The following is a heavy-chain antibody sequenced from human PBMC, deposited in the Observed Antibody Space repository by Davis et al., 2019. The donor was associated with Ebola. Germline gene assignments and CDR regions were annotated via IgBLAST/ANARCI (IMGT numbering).Heavy chain of an antibody. CDR1: GFTFSSYW. Sequence: GESLKISCAASGFTFSSYWMSWVRQAPGKGLEWVANIKRDGSEKYYVDSVKGRFTISRDNAKNSLYLQMNSLRAEDTALYYCAKGRYRLLLSPGMDVWGQGTTVTVSS. J-gene: IGHJ6*02. D-gene: IGHD2-2*01. V-gene: IGHV3-7*03. CDR3: AKGRYRLLLSPGMDV. CDR2: IKRDGSEK.